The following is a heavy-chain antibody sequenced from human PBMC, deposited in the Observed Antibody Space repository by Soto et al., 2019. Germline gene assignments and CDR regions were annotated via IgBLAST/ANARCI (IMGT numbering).Heavy chain of an antibody. CDR3: ARNLDRLEYYGMDV. CDR2: IYPSDSDT. CDR1: GYSFSSYW. Sequence: GESLKISCKGSGYSFSSYWIGWVRQMPGKGLEWMGIIYPSDSDTRYSPSFQGQVTMSIGKSISTAYLQWSSLKASDTAIYYCARNLDRLEYYGMDVWGQGTTVTVSS. D-gene: IGHD3-16*01. V-gene: IGHV5-51*01. J-gene: IGHJ6*02.